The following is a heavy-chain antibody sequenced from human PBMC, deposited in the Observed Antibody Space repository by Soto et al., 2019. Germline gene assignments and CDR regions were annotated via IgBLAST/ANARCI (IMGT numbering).Heavy chain of an antibody. CDR2: ISSSSITI. CDR1: GFTFSSYS. J-gene: IGHJ4*02. V-gene: IGHV3-48*01. D-gene: IGHD2-2*01. CDR3: ARGVVYCSSTTCPYFDY. Sequence: GGSLRLSCAASGFTFSSYSMNWVRQAPGKGLEWVSYISSSSITIYYADSVKGRFTISRDNAKNSLYLQMNSLRAEDTAVYYCARGVVYCSSTTCPYFDYWGQGTLVTVSS.